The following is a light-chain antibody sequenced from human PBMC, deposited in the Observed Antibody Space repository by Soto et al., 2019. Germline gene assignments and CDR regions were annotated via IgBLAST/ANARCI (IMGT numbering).Light chain of an antibody. J-gene: IGKJ1*01. CDR3: QQYDSSLT. CDR1: QSVSSTF. V-gene: IGKV3-20*01. Sequence: EIVLTQSPGSLSLSPGERATLSCRASQSVSSTFFAWYQQKPGQAPRLLIYGASSRATGIPARFGGGGSGKDFTLTISRLEPDDFAVYYCQQYDSSLTFGQGTKVEMK. CDR2: GAS.